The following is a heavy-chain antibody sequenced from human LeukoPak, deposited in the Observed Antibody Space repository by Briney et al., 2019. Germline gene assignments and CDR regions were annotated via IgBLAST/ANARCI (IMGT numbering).Heavy chain of an antibody. D-gene: IGHD6-13*01. CDR2: MNPNSGNT. J-gene: IGHJ6*03. CDR3: ARTPSSSWAYYYYYYMDV. Sequence: ASVKVSCKASGYTFTSYDINWVRQATGQGLEWMGWMNPNSGNTGYAQKFQGRVTITRNTSISTAYMELSSLRSEDTAVYYRARTPSSSWAYYYYYYMDVWGKGTTVTVSS. CDR1: GYTFTSYD. V-gene: IGHV1-8*03.